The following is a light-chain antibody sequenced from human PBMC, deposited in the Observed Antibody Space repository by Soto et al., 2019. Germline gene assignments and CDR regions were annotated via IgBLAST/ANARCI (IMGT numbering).Light chain of an antibody. Sequence: DIQMTQSPSTLSASLGDRVTITCRASQGISSYLAWYQQKPGKSPKLLIYDASSLESGVPSRFSGSGSGTEFTLTINSLQPDDFARYYCHQYKSHSPTFGQGTKVDI. J-gene: IGKJ1*01. CDR2: DAS. CDR3: HQYKSHSPT. V-gene: IGKV1-5*01. CDR1: QGISSY.